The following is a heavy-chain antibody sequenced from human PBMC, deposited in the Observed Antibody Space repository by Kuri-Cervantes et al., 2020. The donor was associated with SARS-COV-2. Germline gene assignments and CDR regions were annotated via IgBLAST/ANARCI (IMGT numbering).Heavy chain of an antibody. CDR3: ARDGGSSYYTY. J-gene: IGHJ4*02. CDR1: GFTFSDYY. Sequence: GGSLRLSCAASGFTFSDYYMSWIRQAPGKGLEWVSYISSSGSTIYYADSVKGRFTISRDNSKNTLYLQMNNLRAEDTAVYYCARDGGSSYYTYWGQGTLVTVSS. V-gene: IGHV3-11*04. D-gene: IGHD2-15*01. CDR2: ISSSGSTI.